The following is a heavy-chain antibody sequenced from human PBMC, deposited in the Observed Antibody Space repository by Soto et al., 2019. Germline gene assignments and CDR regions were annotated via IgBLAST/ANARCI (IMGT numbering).Heavy chain of an antibody. CDR3: ARAVGPFDY. J-gene: IGHJ4*02. CDR2: IWYDGSNK. D-gene: IGHD1-26*01. CDR1: GFDFSTYG. V-gene: IGHV3-33*01. Sequence: QVQLVESGGGVVHPGRSLRLSCAASGFDFSTYGMHWVRQAPGKGPEWVAVIWYDGSNKYSADSVMGRFIISRDNSKSTLLLQLNSLRAEDTAVYYCARAVGPFDYWGQGSLVT.